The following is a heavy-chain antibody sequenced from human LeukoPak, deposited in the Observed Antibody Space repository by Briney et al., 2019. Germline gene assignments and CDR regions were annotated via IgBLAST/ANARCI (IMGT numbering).Heavy chain of an antibody. CDR3: ARSRLTVTDPFDY. CDR1: GYSFTSYW. CDR2: IYPGDSDT. D-gene: IGHD4-11*01. J-gene: IGHJ4*02. Sequence: GKSLKISCKGSGYSFTSYWIGWVRQMPGKGLEWMGIIYPGDSDTRYSPSFQGQVTISADKSISTAYLQWSSLKASDTAMYYCARSRLTVTDPFDYWGQGTLVTVSS. V-gene: IGHV5-51*01.